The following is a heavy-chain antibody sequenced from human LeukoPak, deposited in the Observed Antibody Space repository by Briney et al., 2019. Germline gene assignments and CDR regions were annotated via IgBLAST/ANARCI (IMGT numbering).Heavy chain of an antibody. Sequence: GGSLRLSCAASGFTFSSSGMNWVRQAPGKGLEWVSYISSATSTIYYADSVKGRFTISRDNAKNSLYLQMNSLRAEDTAVYYCARVDDSGSNRDLYYYYGMDVWGQGTTVTVSS. CDR3: ARVDDSGSNRDLYYYYGMDV. D-gene: IGHD5-12*01. J-gene: IGHJ6*02. CDR2: ISSATSTI. V-gene: IGHV3-48*04. CDR1: GFTFSSSG.